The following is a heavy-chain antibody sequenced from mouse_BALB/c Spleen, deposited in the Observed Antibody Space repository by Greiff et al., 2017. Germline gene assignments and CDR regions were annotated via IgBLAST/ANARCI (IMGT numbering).Heavy chain of an antibody. CDR2: IDPSDSET. CDR1: GYSFTSYW. D-gene: IGHD2-14*01. Sequence: QVQLQQSGPQLVRPGASVKISCKASGYSFTSYWMHWVKQRPGQGLEWIGMIDPSDSETRLNQKFKDKATLTVDKSSSTAYMQLSSPTSEDSAVYYCARYRYVDYAMDYWGQGTSVTVSS. CDR3: ARYRYVDYAMDY. V-gene: IGHV1S127*01. J-gene: IGHJ4*01.